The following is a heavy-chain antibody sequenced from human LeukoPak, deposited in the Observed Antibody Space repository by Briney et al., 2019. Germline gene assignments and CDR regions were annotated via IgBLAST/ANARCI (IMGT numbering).Heavy chain of an antibody. CDR2: IYYSGST. J-gene: IGHJ6*02. D-gene: IGHD6-13*01. Sequence: PSETLSLTCTVSGGSISSYYWSWIRQPPGKGLEWIGYIYYSGSTNYNPSLKSRVTISVDTSKNQFSLKLSSVTAADTAVYYCARVYSSSWYYYYYGMDVWGQGTTVTVSS. CDR1: GGSISSYY. CDR3: ARVYSSSWYYYYYGMDV. V-gene: IGHV4-59*01.